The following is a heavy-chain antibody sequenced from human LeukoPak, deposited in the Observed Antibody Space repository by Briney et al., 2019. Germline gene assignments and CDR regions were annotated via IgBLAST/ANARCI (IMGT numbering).Heavy chain of an antibody. J-gene: IGHJ3*02. V-gene: IGHV3-9*01. Sequence: GGSLRLSCAASGFTFSSYAMHWVRHAPGKGLEWVSGISWNSGSIGYADSVKGRFTISRDNAKNSLYLQMNSLRAEDTALYYCAKEVLGAFDIWGQGTMVTVSS. CDR1: GFTFSSYA. CDR2: ISWNSGSI. D-gene: IGHD3-16*01. CDR3: AKEVLGAFDI.